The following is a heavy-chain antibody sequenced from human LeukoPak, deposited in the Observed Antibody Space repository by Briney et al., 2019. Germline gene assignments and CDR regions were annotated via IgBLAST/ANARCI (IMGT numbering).Heavy chain of an antibody. CDR2: IYYSGST. V-gene: IGHV4-30-4*01. CDR1: GGSISSGDKY. D-gene: IGHD2-21*02. J-gene: IGHJ4*02. CDR3: ARVTRWAGLDF. Sequence: SETLSLTCNVSGGSISSGDKYWSWIRQPPGKGLEWIGYIYYSGSTYYNPSLKSRLAISVDTSENQFSLHLTSVTAADTAVYFCARVTRWAGLDFWGQGTLVTVSS.